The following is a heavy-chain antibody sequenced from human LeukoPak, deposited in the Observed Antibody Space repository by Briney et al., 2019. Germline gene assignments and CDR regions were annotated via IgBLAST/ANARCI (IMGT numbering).Heavy chain of an antibody. CDR1: GFTFSSYA. D-gene: IGHD6-19*01. J-gene: IGHJ4*02. CDR2: ISYDGSNK. V-gene: IGHV3-30-3*01. CDR3: AREGNSDWCYFDY. Sequence: GGSLRLSCAASGFTFSSYAMHWVRQAPGKGLEWVAVISYDGSNKYYADSVKGRFTISRDNSKNTLSLQMNSLRPEDTAVCYCAREGNSDWCYFDYWGQGTLVTVSS.